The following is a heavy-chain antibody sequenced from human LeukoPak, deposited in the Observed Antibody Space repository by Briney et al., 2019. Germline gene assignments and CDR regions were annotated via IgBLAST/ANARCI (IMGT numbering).Heavy chain of an antibody. Sequence: GGSLRLSCAASGFTFSSYAMSWVRQAPGKGLEWVSAISGSGGSTYYADSVRGRFTISRDNSKNTLYLQMNSLRAEDTAVYYCAKGGLWFGESFDYWGQGTLVTVSS. CDR3: AKGGLWFGESFDY. J-gene: IGHJ4*02. CDR2: ISGSGGST. V-gene: IGHV3-23*01. CDR1: GFTFSSYA. D-gene: IGHD3-10*01.